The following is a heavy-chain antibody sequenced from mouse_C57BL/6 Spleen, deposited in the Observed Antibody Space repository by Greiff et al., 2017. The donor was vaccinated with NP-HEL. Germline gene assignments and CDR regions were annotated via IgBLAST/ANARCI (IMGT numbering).Heavy chain of an antibody. V-gene: IGHV3-6*01. Sequence: DVKLQESGPGLVKPSQSLSLTCSVTGYSITSGYYWNWIRQFPGNKLEWMGYISYDGSNNYNPSLKNRISITRDTSKNQFFLKLNSVTTEDTATYYCASERLGTTVVSKRFAYWGQGTLVTVSA. CDR3: ASERLGTTVVSKRFAY. CDR2: ISYDGSN. J-gene: IGHJ3*01. CDR1: GYSITSGYY. D-gene: IGHD1-1*01.